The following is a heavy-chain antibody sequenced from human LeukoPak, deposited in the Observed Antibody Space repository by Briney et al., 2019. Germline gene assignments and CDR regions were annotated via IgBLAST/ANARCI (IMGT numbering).Heavy chain of an antibody. CDR1: GFTFSTYW. CDR2: IEEYGNEI. V-gene: IGHV3-7*01. D-gene: IGHD3/OR15-3a*01. J-gene: IGHJ4*02. CDR3: ARPSFRTGSYFDH. Sequence: GGSLRLSCAASGFTFSTYWMGWVRQAPGKGLEWVANIEEYGNEIHYVDSMKGRFTISRDNTKTSLYLQMNSLRVEDTAVYYCARPSFRTGSYFDHWGQGTLVTVSS.